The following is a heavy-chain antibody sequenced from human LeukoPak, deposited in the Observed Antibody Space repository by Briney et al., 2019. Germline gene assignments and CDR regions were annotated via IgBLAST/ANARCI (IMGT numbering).Heavy chain of an antibody. CDR3: ARRPGSSGYY. V-gene: IGHV4-39*01. J-gene: IGHJ4*02. CDR1: GGSLSSGTYY. Sequence: KTSETLSLTCTVSGGSLSSGTYYWAWVRQPPGEGLEWIGNIYYSGNTYYNPSLKSRVTIFVDTSKNQFSLNLNSVTAADTAIYYCARRPGSSGYYWGQGTLVTVSS. CDR2: IYYSGNT. D-gene: IGHD3-22*01.